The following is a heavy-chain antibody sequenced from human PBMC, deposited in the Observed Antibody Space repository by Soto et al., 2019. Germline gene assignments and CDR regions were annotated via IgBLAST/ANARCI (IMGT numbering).Heavy chain of an antibody. CDR3: AKDRGGGQWLANFDY. D-gene: IGHD6-19*01. CDR2: ISYDGSNK. V-gene: IGHV3-30*18. Sequence: GGSLRLSCAASGFTFSSYGMHWVRQSPGKGLEWVAVISYDGSNKYYADSVKGRFTISRDNSKNTLYLQMNSRRAEDTAFYYCAKDRGGGQWLANFDYWGQGTLVTVSS. J-gene: IGHJ4*02. CDR1: GFTFSSYG.